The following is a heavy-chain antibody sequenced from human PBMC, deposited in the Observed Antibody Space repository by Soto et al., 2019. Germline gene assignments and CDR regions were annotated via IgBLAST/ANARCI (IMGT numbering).Heavy chain of an antibody. CDR1: GFTFSSYW. CDR2: IKQDGSEK. CDR3: AREAVWFGALLPSSDYYYYMDV. Sequence: PGGSLRPSCAASGFTFSSYWMSWVRQAPGKGLEWVANIKQDGSEKYYVDSVKGRFTISRDNAKNSLYLQMNSLRAEDTAVYYCAREAVWFGALLPSSDYYYYMDVWGKGTTVTVSS. J-gene: IGHJ6*03. V-gene: IGHV3-7*01. D-gene: IGHD3-10*01.